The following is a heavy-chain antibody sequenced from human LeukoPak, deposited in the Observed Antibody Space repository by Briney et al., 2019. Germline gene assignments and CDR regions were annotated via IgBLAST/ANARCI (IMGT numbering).Heavy chain of an antibody. CDR1: GFSFSKAW. J-gene: IGHJ4*02. CDR3: TTDSRTAAPPHFDY. Sequence: TGGSLRLSCAASGFSFSKAWMSWVRQAPGKGLEWVGRIKSKTDGETIQYAAPGEGSFTISRDDSKNTLDLQMNSLKTEDTAEYYCTTDSRTAAPPHFDYWGQVSLVSVAS. CDR2: IKSKTDGETI. V-gene: IGHV3-15*01. D-gene: IGHD6-13*01.